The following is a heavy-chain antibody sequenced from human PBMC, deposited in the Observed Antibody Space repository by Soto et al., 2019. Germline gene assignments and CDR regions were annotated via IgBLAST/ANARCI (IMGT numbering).Heavy chain of an antibody. V-gene: IGHV3-30-3*01. CDR1: GFTFSSYA. CDR2: ISYDGSNK. D-gene: IGHD2-2*01. J-gene: IGHJ6*02. CDR3: ARDPSGPDYYYYGMDV. Sequence: QVQLVESGGGVVQPGRSLRLSCAASGFTFSSYAMHWVRQAPGKGLEWVAVISYDGSNKYYADSVKGRFTISRDNSKNTLYLQMNSLRAEDTAVYYCARDPSGPDYYYYGMDVWGQGTTVTVSS.